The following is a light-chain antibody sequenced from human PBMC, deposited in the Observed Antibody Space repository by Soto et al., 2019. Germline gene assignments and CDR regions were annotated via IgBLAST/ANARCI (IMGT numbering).Light chain of an antibody. CDR3: QQYVTSPYI. J-gene: IGKJ2*01. V-gene: IGKV3-20*01. CDR2: GVS. Sequence: EMVLTQSPGTLSLSPGERATLSCRASQSVSSSYLAWYQQKPGQAPRLLIHGVSTRATGIPDRFSGSGSGTDFTLTLSRLEPEDFAVYYCQQYVTSPYIFGQGTKLEIK. CDR1: QSVSSSY.